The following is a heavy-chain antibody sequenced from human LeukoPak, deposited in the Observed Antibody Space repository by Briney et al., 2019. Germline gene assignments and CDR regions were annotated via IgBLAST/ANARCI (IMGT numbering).Heavy chain of an antibody. Sequence: SVKVSCKASGGTFSINAITWVRQAPGQGLEWMGGIIPMSETPKYTQKFQGRVTIATDESTNTAYMELSSLRSEDTAVYYCARMSDYWGQGTLVTVSS. CDR2: IIPMSETP. V-gene: IGHV1-69*05. CDR3: ARMSDY. CDR1: GGTFSINA. J-gene: IGHJ4*02.